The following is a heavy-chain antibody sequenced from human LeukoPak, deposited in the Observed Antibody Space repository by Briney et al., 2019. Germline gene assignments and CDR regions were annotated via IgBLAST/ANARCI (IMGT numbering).Heavy chain of an antibody. V-gene: IGHV4-34*01. J-gene: IGHJ3*02. CDR3: ARVEVIAAAGTNHAFDI. D-gene: IGHD6-13*01. Sequence: SETLSLTCAIYGGSFSGHYWSWIRQPPGKGLEWIGEINHSGSTNYNPSLKSRVTISVDTSRNQFSLNLSSVTAADTAVYYCARVEVIAAAGTNHAFDIWGQGAMVTVSS. CDR2: INHSGST. CDR1: GGSFSGHY.